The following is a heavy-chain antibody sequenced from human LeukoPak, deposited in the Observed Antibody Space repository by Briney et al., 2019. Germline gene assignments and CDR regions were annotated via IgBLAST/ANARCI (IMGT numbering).Heavy chain of an antibody. CDR1: GFTFSSYA. CDR3: AKDVFKFRWGRVTAIPDAFAI. D-gene: IGHD2-21*02. Sequence: GGSLRLSCAASGFTFSSYAMSWVRQAPGKGLEWVSAISSSGGSTYYADSVKGRFTISRDNSKNTLYLQMNSLRAEATAVNYWAKDVFKFRWGRVTAIPDAFAIWGQGTMVTVSS. CDR2: ISSSGGST. J-gene: IGHJ3*02. V-gene: IGHV3-23*01.